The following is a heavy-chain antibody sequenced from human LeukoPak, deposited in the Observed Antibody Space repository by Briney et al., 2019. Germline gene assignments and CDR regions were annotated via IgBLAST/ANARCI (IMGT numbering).Heavy chain of an antibody. CDR1: GGSFSGYY. CDR3: ARSIRKSRDGYH. D-gene: IGHD5-24*01. V-gene: IGHV4-34*01. Sequence: SETLSLTCAVYGGSFSGYYWSWIRQPPGKGLEWIGEINHSGSTNYNPSLKSRVTISVDTSKNQFSLKLSSVTAADTAVYYCARSIRKSRDGYHWGQGTLVTVSS. CDR2: INHSGST. J-gene: IGHJ5*02.